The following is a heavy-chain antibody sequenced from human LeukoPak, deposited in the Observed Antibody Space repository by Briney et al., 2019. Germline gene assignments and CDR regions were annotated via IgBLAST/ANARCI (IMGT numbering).Heavy chain of an antibody. D-gene: IGHD2-21*02. J-gene: IGHJ4*02. CDR1: GFTFSSYS. V-gene: IGHV3-21*01. CDR2: ISSSSSYI. CDR3: ARDRDDSGFDY. Sequence: GGSLRLSCAASGFTFSSYSMDSVRPAPGKGLEWVSSISSSSSYIYYADSGKGRFTISRDNAKSSLYLQMNSLRAEDTAVYYCARDRDDSGFDYWGQGTLVTVSS.